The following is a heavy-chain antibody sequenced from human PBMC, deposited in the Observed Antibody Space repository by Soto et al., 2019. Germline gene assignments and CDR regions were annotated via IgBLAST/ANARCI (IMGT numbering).Heavy chain of an antibody. CDR3: ARDNDRPQLGGNYYYIGDV. CDR1: GGTFRNSA. Sequence: QVQLEQSGPEVKKPGSSVKVSCKASGGTFRNSAISWVRQAPGQGLEWMGGIMPIFRTPDYAQKFQGRVTITADESASTAYMELTGLRSDDTAVYYCARDNDRPQLGGNYYYIGDVWGHGTTVTVSS. J-gene: IGHJ6*02. CDR2: IMPIFRTP. D-gene: IGHD1-1*01. V-gene: IGHV1-69*12.